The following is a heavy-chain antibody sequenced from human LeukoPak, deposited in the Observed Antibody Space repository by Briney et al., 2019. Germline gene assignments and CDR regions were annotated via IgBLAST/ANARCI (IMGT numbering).Heavy chain of an antibody. Sequence: ASVKVSCKASGYTFTSYGISWVRQAPGQGLEWMGWISAYNGNTNYAQKLQGRVTMTTDTSTSTAYMELRSLRSDDTAVYYCARDLLSGSPRYNWFDPWGQGTLVTVSS. CDR2: ISAYNGNT. CDR1: GYTFTSYG. D-gene: IGHD1-26*01. CDR3: ARDLLSGSPRYNWFDP. V-gene: IGHV1-18*01. J-gene: IGHJ5*02.